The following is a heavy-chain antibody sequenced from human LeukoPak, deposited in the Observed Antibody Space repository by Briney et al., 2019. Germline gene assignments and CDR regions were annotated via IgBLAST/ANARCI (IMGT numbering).Heavy chain of an antibody. CDR3: ARVPYHDSSGYYGPDDY. Sequence: GGSLRLSCAASGFTFSSYEMNWVRQAPGKGLEWVSYISSSGSTIYYADSVKGRFTISRDNAKNSLYLQMNSLRAEDTAVYYCARVPYHDSSGYYGPDDYWGQGTLVTVSS. V-gene: IGHV3-48*03. D-gene: IGHD3-22*01. J-gene: IGHJ4*02. CDR2: ISSSGSTI. CDR1: GFTFSSYE.